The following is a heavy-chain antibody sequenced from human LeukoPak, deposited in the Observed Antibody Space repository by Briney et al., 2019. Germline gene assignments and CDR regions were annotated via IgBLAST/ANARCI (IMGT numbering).Heavy chain of an antibody. J-gene: IGHJ4*02. D-gene: IGHD4/OR15-4a*01. CDR2: IGVGGST. V-gene: IGHV3-23*01. CDR3: ARRAGAYSHPYDY. CDR1: GFTFSSSG. Sequence: GGSLRLSCAASGFTFSSSGMSWVRQAPGKGLEWVSAIGVGGSTFYADAVKGRFTISRDNSKNTLYLQMNSLRAEDTAVYYCARRAGAYSHPYDYWGQGTLVTVSS.